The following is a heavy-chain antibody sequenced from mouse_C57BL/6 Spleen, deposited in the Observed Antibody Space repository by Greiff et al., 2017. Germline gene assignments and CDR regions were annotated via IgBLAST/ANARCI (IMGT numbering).Heavy chain of an antibody. CDR2: IDPSDSYT. D-gene: IGHD2-4*01. Sequence: QVQLQQPGAELVKPGASVKLSCKASGYTFTSYWMQWVKQRPGQGLEWIGEIDPSDSYTNSNQKFKGKATLTVDTSSSTAYMQLSSLTSEDSAVYYCARGLRGYFDVWGTGTTVTVSS. CDR3: ARGLRGYFDV. CDR1: GYTFTSYW. V-gene: IGHV1-50*01. J-gene: IGHJ1*03.